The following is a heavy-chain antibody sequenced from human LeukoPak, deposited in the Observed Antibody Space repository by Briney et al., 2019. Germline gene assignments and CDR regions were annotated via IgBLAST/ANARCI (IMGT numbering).Heavy chain of an antibody. CDR3: ARRLHGIVVVPADP. V-gene: IGHV4-38-2*01. D-gene: IGHD2-2*01. CDR2: IYHSGST. Sequence: KPSETLSLTCAVSGYSISSGYYWGWIRQPPGKGLEWIGSIYHSGSTYYNPSLKSRVTISVDTSKNQFPLKLSSVTAADTAVYYCARRLHGIVVVPADPWGQGTLVTVSS. CDR1: GYSISSGYY. J-gene: IGHJ5*02.